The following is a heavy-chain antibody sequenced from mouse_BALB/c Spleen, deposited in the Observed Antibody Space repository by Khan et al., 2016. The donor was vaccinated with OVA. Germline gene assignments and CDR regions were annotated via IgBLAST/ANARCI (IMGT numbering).Heavy chain of an antibody. CDR1: GYTFTSSW. V-gene: IGHV1S41*01. Sequence: DLVMPGAAVTLSCKASGYTFTSSWLNWIKQRPGQGLEWIGRIAPGSGSTSYNDMFKGKATLTVDASSSTAYIQLSSLSSGDSAVYFRARSNYYGSGLHAMDYWVHRNKVTVSS. CDR2: IAPGSGST. J-gene: IGHJ4*01. D-gene: IGHD1-1*01. CDR3: ARSNYYGSGLHAMDY.